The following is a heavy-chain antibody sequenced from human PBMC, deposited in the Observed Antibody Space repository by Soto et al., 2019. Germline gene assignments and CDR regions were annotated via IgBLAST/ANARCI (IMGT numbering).Heavy chain of an antibody. J-gene: IGHJ4*02. D-gene: IGHD1-26*01. CDR3: ARREIEGPIDC. V-gene: IGHV4-28*01. CDR1: GYSISSSNW. Sequence: QVQLQESGPGLVKPSDTLSLTCAVSGYSISSSNWWGWIRQPPGKGLEWIGYIYYSGTTYYNPSLTGXXTXSXXTSKNQFSLKLTSVTAVDTAVYYCARREIEGPIDCWGQGTLVTVSS. CDR2: IYYSGTT.